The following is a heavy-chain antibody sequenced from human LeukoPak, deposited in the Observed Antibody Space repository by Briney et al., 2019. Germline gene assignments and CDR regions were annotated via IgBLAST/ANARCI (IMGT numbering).Heavy chain of an antibody. D-gene: IGHD3-10*02. V-gene: IGHV3-43*02. Sequence: PGGSLRLSCAASGFTFNTYSMNWVRQAPGKGLEWVSLISGDGGSTYYADSVKGRFTISRDNSKNSLYLQMNSLRTEDTALYYCAKDMLGDDYWGQGTLVTVSS. J-gene: IGHJ4*02. CDR1: GFTFNTYS. CDR3: AKDMLGDDY. CDR2: ISGDGGST.